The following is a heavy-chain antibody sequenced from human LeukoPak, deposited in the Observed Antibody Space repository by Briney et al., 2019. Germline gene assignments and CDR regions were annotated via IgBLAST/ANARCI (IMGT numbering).Heavy chain of an antibody. V-gene: IGHV1-46*01. CDR3: ARDNSRSDSGTSYWWFDP. J-gene: IGHJ5*02. Sequence: GASVKVSCKASGYIFTSYYMHWVRQAPGQGLEWMGIINPSGGSTIYSQKFQGRVTMTRDTSTSTVYMELSSLRPEDTAVYYCARDNSRSDSGTSYWWFDPWGQGTLVTVSS. D-gene: IGHD3-22*01. CDR1: GYIFTSYY. CDR2: INPSGGST.